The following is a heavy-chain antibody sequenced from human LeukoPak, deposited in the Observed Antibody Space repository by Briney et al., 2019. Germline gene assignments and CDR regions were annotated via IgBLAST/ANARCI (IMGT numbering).Heavy chain of an antibody. CDR2: ISSSSSDT. CDR3: ARVGATWNFQH. CDR1: GFTFGDYY. J-gene: IGHJ1*01. D-gene: IGHD1-26*01. Sequence: GGSLRLSCAASGFTFGDYYLTWIRQALGKGLEWVSYISSSSSDTNYADSVRGRFTISRDNANKSLYLQMNSLRDEDTAVYYCARVGATWNFQHWGQGALVTVSS. V-gene: IGHV3-11*06.